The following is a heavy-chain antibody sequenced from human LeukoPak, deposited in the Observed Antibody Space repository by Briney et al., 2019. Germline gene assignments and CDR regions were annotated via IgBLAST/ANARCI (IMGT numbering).Heavy chain of an antibody. CDR2: INLADSDT. CDR3: ASTPGGTSAWPN. J-gene: IGHJ4*02. V-gene: IGHV5-51*01. D-gene: IGHD2-8*02. CDR1: GYSFTTHW. Sequence: GESLKISCKGSGYSFTTHWIAWVRQMPGEGLECMWIINLADSDTRYRPTFQGQVTISVDKSINTAYLQWSSLKASDSAMYYCASTPGGTSAWPNWGQGTLVTVSS.